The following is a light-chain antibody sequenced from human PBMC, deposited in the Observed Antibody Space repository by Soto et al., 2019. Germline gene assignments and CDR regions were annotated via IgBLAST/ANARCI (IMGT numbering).Light chain of an antibody. V-gene: IGKV3-15*01. CDR3: QQYNNWPWT. CDR2: GAS. J-gene: IGKJ1*01. Sequence: EIVMTQSPATLSVSPGERATLSCRASQSVSSNLAGYQQKPGQAPRLLIYGASTRATGIPARFSGSGSGTEFTLTISSLQSEDFAVYYCQQYNNWPWTFGQGTKVAIK. CDR1: QSVSSN.